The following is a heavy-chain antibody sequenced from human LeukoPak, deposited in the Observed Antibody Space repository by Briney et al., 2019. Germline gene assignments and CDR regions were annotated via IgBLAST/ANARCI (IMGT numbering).Heavy chain of an antibody. D-gene: IGHD3-3*01. Sequence: GGSLRLSRAASGFTFSSYAMSWVRQAPGKGLEWVSAISGSGGSTYYADSVKGRFTISRDNAKNSLYLQMNSLRAEDTAVYYCASSYDFWSGYEYYFDYWGQGTLVTVSS. CDR1: GFTFSSYA. CDR2: ISGSGGST. CDR3: ASSYDFWSGYEYYFDY. J-gene: IGHJ4*02. V-gene: IGHV3-23*01.